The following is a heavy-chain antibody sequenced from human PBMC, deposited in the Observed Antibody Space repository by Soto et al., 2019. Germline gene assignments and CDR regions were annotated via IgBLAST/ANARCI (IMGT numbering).Heavy chain of an antibody. CDR3: ERVLYSSSFPPVGYYYYYGMDV. V-gene: IGHV1-18*01. CDR1: GYTFTSYG. J-gene: IGHJ6*02. CDR2: ISAYNGNT. D-gene: IGHD6-6*01. Sequence: QVQLVQSGAEVKKPGASVKVSCKASGYTFTSYGISWVLQAPGQGLAWMGWISAYNGNTNYAPKLQGRVTMTTDTSTSKAYMELRSLRSDDTAVYYWERVLYSSSFPPVGYYYYYGMDVWGQGTTVTGSS.